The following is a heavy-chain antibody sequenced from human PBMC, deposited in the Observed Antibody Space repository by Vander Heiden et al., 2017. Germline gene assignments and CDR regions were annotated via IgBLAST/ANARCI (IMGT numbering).Heavy chain of an antibody. CDR1: GSTLSRYP. J-gene: IGHJ4*02. Sequence: QVPLVESGGGVVQPGGSLRPSCSASGSTLSRYPKHWVRQAPGKGLEWVAVISYDGSNKYYADSVKGRFTISRDNSKNTLYLQMNSLRAEDTAVYYCARDIRPPRTPRGAPSSIGYWGQGTLVTVSS. CDR2: ISYDGSNK. CDR3: ARDIRPPRTPRGAPSSIGY. D-gene: IGHD2-15*01. V-gene: IGHV3-30-3*01.